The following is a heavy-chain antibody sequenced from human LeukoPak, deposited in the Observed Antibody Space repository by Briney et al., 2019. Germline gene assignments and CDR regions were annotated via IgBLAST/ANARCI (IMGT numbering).Heavy chain of an antibody. CDR3: ARDPGDEYYFDY. D-gene: IGHD3-10*01. V-gene: IGHV3-23*01. J-gene: IGHJ4*02. CDR1: GFTFSSYA. CDR2: ISGSGGST. Sequence: GGSLRLSCAASGFTFSSYAMSWVRQAPGKGLEWVSAISGSGGSTYYADSVKGRFTISRDNSKSTLYLQMNSLRAEDTAVYYCARDPGDEYYFDYWGQGTLVTVSS.